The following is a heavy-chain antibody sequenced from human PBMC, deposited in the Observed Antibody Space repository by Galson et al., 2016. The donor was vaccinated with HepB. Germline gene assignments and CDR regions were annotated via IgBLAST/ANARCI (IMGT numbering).Heavy chain of an antibody. Sequence: SETLSLTCTISDDSISSSNWWSWVRQPPGKGLEWIGEIYHSGSTNYNPSLKSRVTISLDMSKNQFSLQLRSWTAAATAVYYCARDRTLFGVVTALWYWGQGTQVTVSS. J-gene: IGHJ4*02. V-gene: IGHV4-4*02. CDR1: DDSISSSNW. CDR2: IYHSGST. CDR3: ARDRTLFGVVTALWY. D-gene: IGHD3-3*01.